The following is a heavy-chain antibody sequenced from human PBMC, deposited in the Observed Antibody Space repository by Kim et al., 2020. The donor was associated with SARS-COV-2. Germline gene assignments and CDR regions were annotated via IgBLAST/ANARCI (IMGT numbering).Heavy chain of an antibody. Sequence: GGSLRLSCTASGFTFGDYAMSWVRQAPGKGLEWVGFIRSKAYGGTTEYAASVKGRFTISRDDSKSIAYLQMNSLKTEDTAVYYCTSGVLSTIGNGWFDPWGQGTLVTVSS. J-gene: IGHJ5*02. CDR2: IRSKAYGGTT. CDR1: GFTFGDYA. D-gene: IGHD5-12*01. CDR3: TSGVLSTIGNGWFDP. V-gene: IGHV3-49*04.